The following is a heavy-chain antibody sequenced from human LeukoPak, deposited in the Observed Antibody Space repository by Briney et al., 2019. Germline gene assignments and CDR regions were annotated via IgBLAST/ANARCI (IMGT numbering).Heavy chain of an antibody. CDR3: ARDQKSSSGWYDAFDI. Sequence: SVKISCKASGGTFSSYAISWVRQAPGQGLEWMGGIIPIFGTANYAQKFQGRVTITTDESTSTAYMELSSLRSEDTAVYYCARDQKSSSGWYDAFDIWGQGTMVTVSS. CDR1: GGTFSSYA. J-gene: IGHJ3*02. D-gene: IGHD6-19*01. V-gene: IGHV1-69*05. CDR2: IIPIFGTA.